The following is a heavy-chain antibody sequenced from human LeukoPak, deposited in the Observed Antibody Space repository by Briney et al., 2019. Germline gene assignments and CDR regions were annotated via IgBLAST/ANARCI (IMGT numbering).Heavy chain of an antibody. V-gene: IGHV1-8*01. CDR2: MNPNSGNT. D-gene: IGHD3-9*01. J-gene: IGHJ6*03. Sequence: ASVKVSCKASGYTFTSYDTNWVRQATGQGLEWMGWMNPNSGNTGYAQKLQGRVTMTTDTSTSTAYMELRSLRSDDTAVYYCARVGSTYYDILTGSSYYYYMDVWGKGTTVTISS. CDR1: GYTFTSYD. CDR3: ARVGSTYYDILTGSSYYYYMDV.